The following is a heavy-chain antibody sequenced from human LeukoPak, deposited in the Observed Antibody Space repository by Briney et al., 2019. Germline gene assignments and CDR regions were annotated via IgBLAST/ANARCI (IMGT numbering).Heavy chain of an antibody. Sequence: GTLSLTYTVSGGSISSYYWSWIRQTPGKGLEWVSALSNIGSSTSYADSVKGRFTISRDNSKNTLYLQMNSLRAEDTAVYYCAKLYTSRWYNDYWGQGTLVTVSS. D-gene: IGHD6-13*01. CDR1: GGSISSYY. J-gene: IGHJ4*02. CDR3: AKLYTSRWYNDY. CDR2: LSNIGSST. V-gene: IGHV3-23*01.